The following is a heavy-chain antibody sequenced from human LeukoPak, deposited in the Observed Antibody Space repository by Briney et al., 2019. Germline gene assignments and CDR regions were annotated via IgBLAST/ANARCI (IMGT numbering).Heavy chain of an antibody. CDR2: IKPDGGEK. CDR1: GFTFSSYM. J-gene: IGHJ4*02. CDR3: ASSSLWSGILEY. Sequence: GGSLRLSCAASGFTFSSYMMTWVRQAPGKGLEWVANIKPDGGEKFYVDSVRGRFTISRDNAKNSLYLQMNSLRAEDTAVYYCASSSLWSGILEYWGQGTLVIVSS. V-gene: IGHV3-7*01. D-gene: IGHD3-3*01.